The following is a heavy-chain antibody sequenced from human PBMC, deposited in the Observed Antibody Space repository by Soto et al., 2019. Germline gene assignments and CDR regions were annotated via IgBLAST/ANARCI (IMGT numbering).Heavy chain of an antibody. Sequence: PGGSLRLSCAASGFTFSSYAMSWVRQAPGKGLEWVSAISGSGGSTYYADSVKGRFTISRDNSKNTLYLQMNSLRAEDTALYYCAKYGSGSYLVLYYYYGMDVWGQGTTVTVSS. CDR1: GFTFSSYA. CDR2: ISGSGGST. V-gene: IGHV3-23*01. D-gene: IGHD3-10*01. CDR3: AKYGSGSYLVLYYYYGMDV. J-gene: IGHJ6*02.